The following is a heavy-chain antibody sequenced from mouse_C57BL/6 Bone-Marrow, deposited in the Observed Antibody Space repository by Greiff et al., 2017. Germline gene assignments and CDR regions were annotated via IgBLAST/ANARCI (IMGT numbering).Heavy chain of an antibody. J-gene: IGHJ4*01. CDR1: GFTFSSYG. CDR2: ISSGGSYT. Sequence: EVHLVESGGDLVKPGGSLKLSCAASGFTFSSYGMSWVRQTPDKRLEWVATISSGGSYTYYPDSVKGRFTISRDNAKNTLYLQMSSLKSEDTAMYYCARHETGTRGYAMDYWGQGTSVTVSS. V-gene: IGHV5-6*01. D-gene: IGHD4-1*01. CDR3: ARHETGTRGYAMDY.